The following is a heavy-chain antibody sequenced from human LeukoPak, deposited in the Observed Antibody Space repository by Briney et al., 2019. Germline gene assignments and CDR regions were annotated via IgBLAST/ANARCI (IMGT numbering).Heavy chain of an antibody. J-gene: IGHJ4*02. CDR1: GYTFPSYF. CDR3: AREGGSYYGSYFDY. Sequence: ASVKVSCKASGYTFPSYFMHWVRQAPGQGLEWMGIINPTGGSTTYAQKFQGRVTMTRDTSTSTAYMELRSLRSDDTAVYYCAREGGSYYGSYFDYWGQGTLVTVSS. V-gene: IGHV1-46*01. D-gene: IGHD1-26*01. CDR2: INPTGGST.